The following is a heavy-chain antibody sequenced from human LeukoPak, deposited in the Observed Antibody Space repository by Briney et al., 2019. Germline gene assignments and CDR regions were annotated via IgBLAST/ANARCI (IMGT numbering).Heavy chain of an antibody. CDR2: INAGNGNT. CDR3: ARDLGESTFDY. CDR1: GYTFTSYA. D-gene: IGHD3-16*01. Sequence: GASVKVSRKASGYTFTSYAMHWVRQAPGQGLEWMGWINAGNGNTKYSQKFQGRVTITRDTSASTAYMELSSLRSEDTAVYYCARDLGESTFDYWGQGTLVTVSS. J-gene: IGHJ4*02. V-gene: IGHV1-3*01.